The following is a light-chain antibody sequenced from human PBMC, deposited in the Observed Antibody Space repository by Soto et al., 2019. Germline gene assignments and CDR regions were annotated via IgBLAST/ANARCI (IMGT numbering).Light chain of an antibody. J-gene: IGLJ3*02. CDR3: VLYMGTGISV. V-gene: IGLV8-61*01. Sequence: QTVVTQEPSFTVSPGRTVTLTCGLSSGSVSTSYYPSWYQLTPRQAPRTLIYSTNTRSSGVPNRFSGSILENKAALTITGAQADDESDYYCVLYMGTGISVFGGGTKPTVL. CDR2: STN. CDR1: SGSVSTSYY.